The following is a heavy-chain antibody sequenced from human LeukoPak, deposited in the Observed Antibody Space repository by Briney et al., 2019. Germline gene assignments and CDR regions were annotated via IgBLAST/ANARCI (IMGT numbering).Heavy chain of an antibody. Sequence: SQTLSLTCTVSGGSINSGDYYWSWIRQPPGKGLEWIGYIYYSGSTYYSPSLKSRVTISVDTSKNQFSLKMSSVTAADTAVYYCASYYDSSGYTDNFDYWGQGTLVTVSS. D-gene: IGHD3-22*01. J-gene: IGHJ4*02. CDR3: ASYYDSSGYTDNFDY. CDR1: GGSINSGDYY. CDR2: IYYSGST. V-gene: IGHV4-30-4*01.